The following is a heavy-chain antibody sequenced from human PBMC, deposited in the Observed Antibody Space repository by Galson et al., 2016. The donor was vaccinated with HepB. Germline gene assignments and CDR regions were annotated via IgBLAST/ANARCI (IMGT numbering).Heavy chain of an antibody. CDR2: INQDGSEK. D-gene: IGHD6-25*01. CDR3: ARSPSAAY. V-gene: IGHV3-7*03. CDR1: GFTFRSYS. J-gene: IGHJ4*02. Sequence: SLRLSCAASGFTFRSYSMNWVRQAPGKGLEWVANINQDGSEKYHVASVKGRFTISRDNAKNSLFLQMNGLRVEDTAVYYCARSPSAAYWGQGTLVTVSS.